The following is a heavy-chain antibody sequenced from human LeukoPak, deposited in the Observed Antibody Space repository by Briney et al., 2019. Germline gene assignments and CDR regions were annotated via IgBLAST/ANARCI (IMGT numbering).Heavy chain of an antibody. D-gene: IGHD2-8*01. J-gene: IGHJ5*02. CDR2: FFQLGGT. V-gene: IGHV4-38-2*02. CDR3: AKDDRLLTNWFDP. Sequence: PGGSLRLSCAASGFTFINAWMTWVRQAPGKGLEWVGSFFQLGGTYYNPSLKNRVTISVDTSKNEFSLTLTSVTAADTAIYYCAKDDRLLTNWFDPWGQGTLVTVSS. CDR1: GFTFINAW.